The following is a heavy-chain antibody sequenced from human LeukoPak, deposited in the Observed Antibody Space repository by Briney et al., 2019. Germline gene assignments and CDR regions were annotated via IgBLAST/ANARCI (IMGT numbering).Heavy chain of an antibody. J-gene: IGHJ4*02. CDR3: ARGYYDSSGYYSVTLDY. CDR2: IYPGDSDT. D-gene: IGHD3-22*01. Sequence: GESLKISCKGSGYSFTSYWIGWVRQMPGKGLEWIGIIYPGDSDTRYSPSFQGQVTISADKSISTAYLQWSSLKASDTAMYYCARGYYDSSGYYSVTLDYWGQGTLVTVSS. CDR1: GYSFTSYW. V-gene: IGHV5-51*01.